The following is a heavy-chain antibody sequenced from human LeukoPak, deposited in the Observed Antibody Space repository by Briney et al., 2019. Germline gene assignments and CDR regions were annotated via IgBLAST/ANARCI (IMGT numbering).Heavy chain of an antibody. CDR3: ARFTMVRDFDY. Sequence: SETLSLTCTVSGDSISSGSYYWSWIRQPAGKGLEWIGRIYISGSTNYNPSLKSRVTISVDTSKNQFSLKLSSVTAADTAVYYCARFTMVRDFDYWGQGTLVTVSS. CDR2: IYISGST. J-gene: IGHJ4*02. V-gene: IGHV4-61*02. D-gene: IGHD3-10*01. CDR1: GDSISSGSYY.